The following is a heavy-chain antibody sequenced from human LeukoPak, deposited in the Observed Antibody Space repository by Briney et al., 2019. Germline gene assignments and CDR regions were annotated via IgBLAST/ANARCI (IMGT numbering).Heavy chain of an antibody. CDR3: ARHFDY. J-gene: IGHJ4*02. CDR1: GGSIGSSDYY. V-gene: IGHV4-39*01. CDR2: ILYSGNT. Sequence: SQPLSLTCTVSGGSIGSSDYYWGWIRQPPGKGLEWIGTILYSGNTYYNPSLKSRVTISGDTSKNQFSLKMSSVTAADTAVYYCARHFDYWGQGTLVTVSS.